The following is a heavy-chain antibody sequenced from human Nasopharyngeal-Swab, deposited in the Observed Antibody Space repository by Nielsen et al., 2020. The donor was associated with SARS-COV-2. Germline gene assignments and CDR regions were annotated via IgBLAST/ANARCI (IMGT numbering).Heavy chain of an antibody. V-gene: IGHV3-30-3*01. CDR1: GFTFSNFA. D-gene: IGHD6-19*01. J-gene: IGHJ4*02. CDR3: ARAYTNNGWGHFDH. CDR2: ISYDGSSK. Sequence: GESLKISCAASGFTFSNFAMHWVRQAPGKGLEWVAVISYDGSSKYDADSVRGRFTVSRDNSINTLYRQMSSLKIEDTAVYYCARAYTNNGWGHFDHWGQGTLVTVSS.